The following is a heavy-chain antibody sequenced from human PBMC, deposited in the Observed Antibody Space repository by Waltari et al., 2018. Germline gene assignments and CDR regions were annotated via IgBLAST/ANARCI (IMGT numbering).Heavy chain of an antibody. CDR2: IYHSGST. J-gene: IGHJ3*02. V-gene: IGHV4-38-2*01. D-gene: IGHD3-3*01. CDR1: GYSISSRYY. CDR3: AGYYDFWRRNDAFDI. Sequence: QVQLQESGPGLVKPSETLSLTCAVSGYSISSRYYWGWIRQPPGKGLEWIGSIYHSGSTYYNPSLKSRVTISVDTSKNQFSLKLSSVTAADTAVYYCAGYYDFWRRNDAFDIWGQGTMVTVSS.